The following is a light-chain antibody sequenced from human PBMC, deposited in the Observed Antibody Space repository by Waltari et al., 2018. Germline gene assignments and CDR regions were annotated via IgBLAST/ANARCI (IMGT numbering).Light chain of an antibody. CDR2: EGT. CDR1: SNASENYDL. CDR3: CSYAGGSTFLWV. J-gene: IGLJ3*02. V-gene: IGLV2-23*03. Sequence: QSALTQPASVSGSPGQSITISCPGASNASENYDLVSWYQHHPNKAPKLLIYEGTKRPSGVAHRFSGSKSGNTASLTISGLQADDEAHYYCCSYAGGSTFLWVFGGGTKLTVL.